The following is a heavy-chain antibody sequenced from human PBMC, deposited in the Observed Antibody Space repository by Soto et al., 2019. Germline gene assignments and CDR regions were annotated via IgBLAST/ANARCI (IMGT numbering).Heavy chain of an antibody. CDR2: IYYSGTT. V-gene: IGHV4-31*03. Sequence: QVQLQESGPGLVKPSQTLSLTCTVSGGSISSGGYYWYWIRQHPGKGLEWIGYIYYSGTTYYNPSLKRRVTISVDTSTIHVSLKLSSVTAADTAVYYCAASCVACGGFNYYGMDVWGQGTTVTVSS. CDR3: AASCVACGGFNYYGMDV. J-gene: IGHJ6*02. D-gene: IGHD2-21*01. CDR1: GGSISSGGYY.